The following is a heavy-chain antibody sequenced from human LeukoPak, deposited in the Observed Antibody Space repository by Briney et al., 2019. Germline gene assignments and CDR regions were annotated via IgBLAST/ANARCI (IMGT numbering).Heavy chain of an antibody. J-gene: IGHJ4*02. CDR1: GFTLSSYE. Sequence: GGSLRLSCTVSGFTLSSYEMSWIRQAPGKGLEWVSSISASGVMTYYADSVKGRFTVSRDNSKNSLYLQMKSLTAADTAVYYCAKDRSIGTYYTFDHWGQGTLVSVSS. CDR3: AKDRSIGTYYTFDH. D-gene: IGHD1-26*01. CDR2: ISASGVMT. V-gene: IGHV3-23*01.